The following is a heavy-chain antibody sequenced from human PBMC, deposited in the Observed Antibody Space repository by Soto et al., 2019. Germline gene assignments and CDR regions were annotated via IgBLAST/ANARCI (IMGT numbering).Heavy chain of an antibody. CDR1: GGSISSSSYY. J-gene: IGHJ4*02. Sequence: SETLSLTCTVSGGSISSSSYYWGWIRQPPGKGLEWIGSIYYSGSTYYNPSLKSRVTISVDTSKNQFSLKLSSVTAADTAVYYCARSIYWYNNYWGQGTLVTVSS. D-gene: IGHD1-20*01. CDR3: ARSIYWYNNY. V-gene: IGHV4-39*07. CDR2: IYYSGST.